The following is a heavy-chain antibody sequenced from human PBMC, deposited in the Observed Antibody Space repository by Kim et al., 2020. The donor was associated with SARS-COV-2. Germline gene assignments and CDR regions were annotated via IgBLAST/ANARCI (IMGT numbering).Heavy chain of an antibody. D-gene: IGHD1-26*01. J-gene: IGHJ4*02. CDR2: IKQDGNEK. CDR1: GFTFSSSW. CDR3: ARDSTIVGATGCGDY. Sequence: GGSLRLSCLASGFTFSSSWMSWVRQAPGKGLEWVANIKQDGNEKNYVDSVKGRFTISRDNTKNSLYLQMNSLRAEDTAVYYCARDSTIVGATGCGDYWGQGTLVTVSS. V-gene: IGHV3-7*01.